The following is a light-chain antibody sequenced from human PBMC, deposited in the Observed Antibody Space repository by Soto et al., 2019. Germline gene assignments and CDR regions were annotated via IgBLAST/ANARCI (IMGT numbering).Light chain of an antibody. CDR3: QQRSNGPWT. J-gene: IGKJ1*01. Sequence: EIVLTQSPATLSLSPGERATLSCRASQSISSYLAWYQQKPGQAPRLLMYDTSYRATGIPARFSGSGSGTDFTLTVSRLAPEDFAVYCCQQRSNGPWTFGQGTKVEIK. CDR1: QSISSY. CDR2: DTS. V-gene: IGKV3-11*01.